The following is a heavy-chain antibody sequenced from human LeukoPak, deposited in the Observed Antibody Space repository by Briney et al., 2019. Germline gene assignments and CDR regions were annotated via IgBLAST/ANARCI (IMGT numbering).Heavy chain of an antibody. V-gene: IGHV3-11*01. D-gene: IGHD4-17*01. CDR2: ISSSGSTI. CDR1: GFTFSDYY. Sequence: KPGGPLRLSCAASGFTFSDYYMSWIRQAPGKGLEWVSYISSSGSTIYYADSVKGRFTISRDNAKNSLYLQMNSLRAEDTALYYCARDRGTDYGDYGLPFDYWGQGTLVTVSS. CDR3: ARDRGTDYGDYGLPFDY. J-gene: IGHJ4*02.